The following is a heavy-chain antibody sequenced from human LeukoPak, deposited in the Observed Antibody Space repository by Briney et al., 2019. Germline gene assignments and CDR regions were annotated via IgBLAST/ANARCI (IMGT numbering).Heavy chain of an antibody. V-gene: IGHV3-21*01. CDR1: GFTFSAYT. Sequence: GGSLRLSCGASGFTFSAYTMNWVRQAPGKGLEWVSYISSSSSYIYYADSVKGRFTISRDNAKNSLSLQMNSLRAEDTAVYYCARGGDSYDYWGQGTLVTVSS. J-gene: IGHJ4*02. CDR2: ISSSSSYI. CDR3: ARGGDSYDY.